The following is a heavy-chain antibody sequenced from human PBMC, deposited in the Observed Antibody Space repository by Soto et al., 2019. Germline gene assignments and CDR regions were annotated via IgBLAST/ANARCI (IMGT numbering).Heavy chain of an antibody. Sequence: QVQLVESGGGVVQPGRSLRLSCAASGFTFSSYGMHWVRQAPGKGLEWVAVIWYDGSNKYYADSVKGRFTISRDNSKNTLYLQMNSLRAEDTAGYYWARGYLVVPHRVIDYWGQGTLVTVSS. CDR2: IWYDGSNK. V-gene: IGHV3-33*01. CDR1: GFTFSSYG. CDR3: ARGYLVVPHRVIDY. D-gene: IGHD2-2*01. J-gene: IGHJ4*02.